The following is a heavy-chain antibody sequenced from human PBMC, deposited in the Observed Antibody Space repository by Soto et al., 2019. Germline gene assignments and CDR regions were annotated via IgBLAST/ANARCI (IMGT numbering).Heavy chain of an antibody. D-gene: IGHD2-15*01. Sequence: GASVKVSCKASGGTFSSYAISWVRQAPGQGLDWMGGIIPIFGTANYAQKFQGRVTITADESTITAYMELSSLRSEDTAVYYCARVPVVTWDYYYYGMGVWGQVTTVTVSS. V-gene: IGHV1-69*13. CDR2: IIPIFGTA. CDR1: GGTFSSYA. CDR3: ARVPVVTWDYYYYGMGV. J-gene: IGHJ6*02.